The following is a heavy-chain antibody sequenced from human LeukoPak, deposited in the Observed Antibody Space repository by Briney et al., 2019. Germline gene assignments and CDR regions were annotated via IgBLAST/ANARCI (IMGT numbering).Heavy chain of an antibody. J-gene: IGHJ4*02. CDR1: GGSFSGYY. V-gene: IGHV4-34*01. CDR3: ARGDLTTVTAFDY. CDR2: INQGGST. Sequence: PSETLSLTCAVYGGSFSGYYWSWIRQPPGKGLEWIGEINQGGSTNYNPSLKSRVTMSVDASKNQFSLKLSSVTASDTAVYYCARGDLTTVTAFDYWGQGTLVTVSS. D-gene: IGHD4-17*01.